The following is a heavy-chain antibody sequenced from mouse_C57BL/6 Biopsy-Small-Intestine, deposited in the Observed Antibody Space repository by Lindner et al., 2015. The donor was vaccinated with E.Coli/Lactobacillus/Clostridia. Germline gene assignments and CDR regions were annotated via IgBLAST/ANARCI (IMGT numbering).Heavy chain of an antibody. Sequence: VQLQESGAELVRPGTSVKVSCKASGYAFTNYLIEWVKQRPGQGLEWIGVINPGSGGTNYNEKFKGKATLTADKSSSTAYMQLSSLTSEDSAVYFCARDYGSSSYFDYWGQGTTLTVSS. J-gene: IGHJ2*01. V-gene: IGHV1-54*01. CDR1: GYAFTNYL. D-gene: IGHD1-1*01. CDR3: ARDYGSSSYFDY. CDR2: INPGSGGT.